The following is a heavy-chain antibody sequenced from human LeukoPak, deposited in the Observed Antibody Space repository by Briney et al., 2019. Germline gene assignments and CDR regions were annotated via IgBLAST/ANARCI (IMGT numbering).Heavy chain of an antibody. CDR3: ARVTFPITVILVASGGFDM. CDR1: GFPFSYYR. V-gene: IGHV3-7*01. D-gene: IGHD3-22*01. CDR2: IKQDGSEK. J-gene: IGHJ3*02. Sequence: GGSLRLSGSASGFPFSYYRMSRVRQAPGKGPEGVANIKQDGSEKYYVDSVKGRFDISRDNAKNSLYLKMISLRAEDTALYYGARVTFPITVILVASGGFDMWGQGTMVSVSS.